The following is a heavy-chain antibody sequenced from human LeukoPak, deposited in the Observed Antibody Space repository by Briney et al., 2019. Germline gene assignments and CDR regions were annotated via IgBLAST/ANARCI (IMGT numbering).Heavy chain of an antibody. CDR1: GFTFSDYW. CDR2: ISGSGGST. J-gene: IGHJ4*02. D-gene: IGHD4-23*01. CDR3: AKDGGKGEYYFDY. V-gene: IGHV3-23*01. Sequence: GGSLRLSCGVSGFTFSDYWMNWVRQAPGKGLEWVSAISGSGGSTYYADSVKGRFTISRDNSKNTLYVQMNSLRAEDTAVYYCAKDGGKGEYYFDYWGQGTLVTVSS.